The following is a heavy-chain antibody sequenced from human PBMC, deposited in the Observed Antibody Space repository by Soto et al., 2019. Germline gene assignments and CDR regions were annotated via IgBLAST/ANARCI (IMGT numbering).Heavy chain of an antibody. J-gene: IGHJ4*02. V-gene: IGHV3-30-3*01. CDR2: ISNDGSNP. Sequence: QVQLVESGGGVVQPERSLRLSCAASGFIFSNYAMHWVRQARGTGLEWVAVISNDGSNPYYADSVKGRFTISRDNSKNTLYLQMNSLRPEDTAVYYCARTGYDSSGYFVEYYFDYWGQGTLVTVSS. CDR3: ARTGYDSSGYFVEYYFDY. D-gene: IGHD3-22*01. CDR1: GFIFSNYA.